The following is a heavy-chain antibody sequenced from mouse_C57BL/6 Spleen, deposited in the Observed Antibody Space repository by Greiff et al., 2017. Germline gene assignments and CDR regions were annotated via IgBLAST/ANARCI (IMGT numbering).Heavy chain of an antibody. V-gene: IGHV2-5*01. CDR1: GFSLTSYG. J-gene: IGHJ2*01. CDR2: IWRGGST. CDR3: GKNWDKEVFDY. D-gene: IGHD4-1*01. Sequence: VQLLQSGPGLVQPSQCLSISCTVSGFSLTSYGVHWVRQSPGKGLEWLGVIWRGGSTDYNAAFMSRLSTTKNNKKSQVFFKMNNQQADDTAVSYCGKNWDKEVFDYWGQGTTLTVSA.